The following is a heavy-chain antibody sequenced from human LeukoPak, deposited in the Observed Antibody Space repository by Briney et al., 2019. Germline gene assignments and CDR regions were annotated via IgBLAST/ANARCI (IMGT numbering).Heavy chain of an antibody. CDR3: ARVPPSHLAAASNWFDP. CDR2: INHSGST. J-gene: IGHJ5*02. V-gene: IGHV4-34*01. Sequence: SETLSLTCAVYGRSFSGYYWSWIRQPPGKGLEWIGEINHSGSTNYNPSLKSRVTISVDTSKNQFSLKLSSVTAADTAVYYCARVPPSHLAAASNWFDPWGQGTLVTVSS. CDR1: GRSFSGYY. D-gene: IGHD6-13*01.